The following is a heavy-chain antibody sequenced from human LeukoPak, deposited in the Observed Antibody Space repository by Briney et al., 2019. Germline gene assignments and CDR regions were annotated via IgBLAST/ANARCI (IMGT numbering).Heavy chain of an antibody. CDR2: IYTSGST. V-gene: IGHV4-4*07. J-gene: IGHJ5*02. D-gene: IGHD2-2*01. CDR1: GGSISSYY. Sequence: SETLSLTCTVSGGSISSYYWSWIRQPAGKGLEWIGRIYTSGSTNYNPSLKSRVTMSLDTSKNQFSLKLSSVSAADTAVYYCARFRVSTSCCSNWFDPWGQGTLVTVSS. CDR3: ARFRVSTSCCSNWFDP.